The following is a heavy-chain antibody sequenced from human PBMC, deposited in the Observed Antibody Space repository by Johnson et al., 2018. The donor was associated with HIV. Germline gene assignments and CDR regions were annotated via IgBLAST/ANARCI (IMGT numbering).Heavy chain of an antibody. CDR2: IRYDASNK. CDR3: TKMGALGAFDI. CDR1: GFTFSTYG. D-gene: IGHD3-16*01. V-gene: IGHV3-30*02. J-gene: IGHJ3*02. Sequence: QVQLVESGGGVVQPGRSLRLSCAASGFTFSTYGMHWVRQAPGKGLEWVAFIRYDASNKYYVDSVKGRFTISRDNSKNTLSLQMNSLRAEDTAVCYCTKMGALGAFDIWGQGTMVTVSS.